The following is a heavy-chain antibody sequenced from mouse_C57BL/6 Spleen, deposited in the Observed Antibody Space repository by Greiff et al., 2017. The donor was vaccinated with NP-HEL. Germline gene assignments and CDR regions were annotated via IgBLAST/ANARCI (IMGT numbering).Heavy chain of an antibody. Sequence: QVQLKESGPELVKPGASVKLSCKASGYTFTSYDINWVKQRPGQGLEWIGWIYPRDGRTKYNEKFKGKATLTVDPSSSTASVELHSLASEDSAVEFCARRGIYYYGSSYGGGAMDYWGQGTSVTVSS. CDR3: ARRGIYYYGSSYGGGAMDY. D-gene: IGHD1-1*01. CDR1: GYTFTSYD. CDR2: IYPRDGRT. J-gene: IGHJ4*01. V-gene: IGHV1-85*01.